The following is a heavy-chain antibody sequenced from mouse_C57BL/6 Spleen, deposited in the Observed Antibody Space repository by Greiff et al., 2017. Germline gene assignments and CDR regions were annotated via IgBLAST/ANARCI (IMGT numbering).Heavy chain of an antibody. CDR2: LDPSDSYT. Sequence: QVQLQQPGAELVMPGASVKLSCKASGYTFTSYWMHWVKQRPGQGLEWIGELDPSDSYTNYNQKFKGKSTLTVDKSSSTAYMQLSSLTSEDATVYYCASLGAQALAYWGQGTLVTGSA. J-gene: IGHJ3*01. D-gene: IGHD3-2*02. V-gene: IGHV1-69*01. CDR1: GYTFTSYW. CDR3: ASLGAQALAY.